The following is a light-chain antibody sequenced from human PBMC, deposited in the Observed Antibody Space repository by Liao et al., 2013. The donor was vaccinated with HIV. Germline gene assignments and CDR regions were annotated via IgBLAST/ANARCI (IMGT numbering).Light chain of an antibody. CDR1: NIGSIS. Sequence: SYVLTQPPSVSVAPGKTARITCGGNNIGSISVHWYQQKPGQAPVLVIYYDSDRPSGIPERFSGSNSGNTATLTISGTQAMDEADYYCQAWDSSTSVVFGGGTKLTVL. J-gene: IGLJ2*01. CDR2: YDS. V-gene: IGLV3-21*01. CDR3: QAWDSSTSVV.